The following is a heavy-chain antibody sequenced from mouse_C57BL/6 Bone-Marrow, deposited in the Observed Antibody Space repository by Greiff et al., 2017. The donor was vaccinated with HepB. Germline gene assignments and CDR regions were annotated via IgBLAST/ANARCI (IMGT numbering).Heavy chain of an antibody. CDR3: ARHLNSNYDY. CDR1: GFTFSSYG. CDR2: ISSGGSYT. D-gene: IGHD2-5*01. J-gene: IGHJ2*01. Sequence: EVRGVESGGDLVKPGGSLKLSCAASGFTFSSYGMSWVRQTPDKRLEWVATISSGGSYTYYPDSVKGRFTISRDNAKNTLYLQMSSLKSEDTAMYYCARHLNSNYDYWGQGTTLTVSS. V-gene: IGHV5-6*01.